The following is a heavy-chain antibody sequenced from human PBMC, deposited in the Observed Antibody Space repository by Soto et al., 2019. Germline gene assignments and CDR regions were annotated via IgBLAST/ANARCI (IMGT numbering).Heavy chain of an antibody. CDR1: GFTFSSYG. CDR2: IWCDGSNK. V-gene: IGHV3-33*01. CDR3: AIGGIAARTYGMDV. Sequence: QVQLVESGGGVVQPGRSLRLSCAASGFTFSSYGMHWVRQAPGKGLEWVAVIWCDGSNKYYADSVKGRFTISRDNSKNTLYLQMTSLKAEDTAVYYCAIGGIAARTYGMDVWGQGTTVTVSS. D-gene: IGHD6-13*01. J-gene: IGHJ6*02.